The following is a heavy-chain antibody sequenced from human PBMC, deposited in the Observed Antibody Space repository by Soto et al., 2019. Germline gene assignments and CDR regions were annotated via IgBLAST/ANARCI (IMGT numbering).Heavy chain of an antibody. V-gene: IGHV3-23*01. CDR1: GFTFSSYA. J-gene: IGHJ4*02. D-gene: IGHD6-19*01. Sequence: EVQLLESGGGLVQPGGSLRLSCAASGFTFSSYAMSWVRQAPGQGLECVSIVSSSGASTFYGDSVKGRFTISRDNSKNTLYLQMNSLRAEDTAVYFCAKGRGLAVAAPRHGFDYWSLGTLVTVSS. CDR3: AKGRGLAVAAPRHGFDY. CDR2: VSSSGAST.